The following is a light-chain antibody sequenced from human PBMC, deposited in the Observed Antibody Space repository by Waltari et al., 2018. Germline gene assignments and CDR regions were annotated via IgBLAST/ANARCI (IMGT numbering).Light chain of an antibody. J-gene: IGKJ4*01. V-gene: IGKV3-11*01. CDR2: DAS. CDR1: QSVGTY. Sequence: SCRASQSVGTYLAWYQQRPGQSPRILIYDASYRATGIPGRFSGSGSETDFTLTISSLQPEDFAVYYCQQRRSWPLTFGGGTRVQI. CDR3: QQRRSWPLT.